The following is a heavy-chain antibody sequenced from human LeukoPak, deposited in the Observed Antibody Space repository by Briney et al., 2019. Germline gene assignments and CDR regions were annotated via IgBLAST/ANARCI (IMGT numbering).Heavy chain of an antibody. CDR2: IYYSGST. J-gene: IGHJ6*03. CDR3: ASTSSSPKSYYYYYYMDV. CDR1: GGSISSGGYY. Sequence: SETLSLTCTVSGGSISSGGYYWSWIRQHPGKGLEWIGYIYYSGSTYYNPSLKSRVTISVDTPKNQFSLKLSSVTAADTAVYYCASTSSSPKSYYYYYYMDVWGKGTTVTVSS. V-gene: IGHV4-31*03. D-gene: IGHD1-26*01.